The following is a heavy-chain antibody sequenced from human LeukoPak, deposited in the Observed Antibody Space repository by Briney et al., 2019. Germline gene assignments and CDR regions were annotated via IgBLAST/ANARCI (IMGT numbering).Heavy chain of an antibody. CDR2: LYYSGRT. CDR1: GGSISSGGYY. Sequence: PSETLSLTCTVSGGSISSGGYYWSWIRQHPGKGLEWIGFLYYSGRTYYNPSLKSRVTISVDTPKNQFSLKLSSVTAADTAVYYCASLDTAMVKVDYWGQGTLVTVSS. V-gene: IGHV4-31*03. CDR3: ASLDTAMVKVDY. D-gene: IGHD5-18*01. J-gene: IGHJ4*02.